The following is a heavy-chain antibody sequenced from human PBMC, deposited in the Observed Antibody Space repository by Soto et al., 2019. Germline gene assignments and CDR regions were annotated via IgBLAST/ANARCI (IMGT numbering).Heavy chain of an antibody. V-gene: IGHV4-39*01. Sequence: QLQLQESGPGLVKPSETLSLTCTVSGGSISSSSYYWGWIRQPPGKGLEWIGSIYYSGSTYYNPSLKSRVTISGDTSKNQVSLKLSSVTAADTAVDYWARPDYGGNSGQYCQHWGQGTLVTVSS. CDR1: GGSISSSSYY. CDR3: ARPDYGGNSGQYCQH. D-gene: IGHD4-17*01. J-gene: IGHJ1*01. CDR2: IYYSGST.